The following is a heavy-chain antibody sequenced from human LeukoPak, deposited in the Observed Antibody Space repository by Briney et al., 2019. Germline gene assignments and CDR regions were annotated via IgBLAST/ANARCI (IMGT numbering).Heavy chain of an antibody. D-gene: IGHD2-2*01. CDR1: GFAFNKYW. J-gene: IGHJ4*02. CDR3: ARARWAPYCSSTSCLYYFDY. Sequence: GGSLRLSCAASGFAFNKYWMHWVRQTPGKGLVWVSRINGDGSTTSYADSVKGGFTISRDNAKNTLYLQMNSLRAEDTAVYYCARARWAPYCSSTSCLYYFDYWGQGTLVTVSS. V-gene: IGHV3-74*01. CDR2: INGDGSTT.